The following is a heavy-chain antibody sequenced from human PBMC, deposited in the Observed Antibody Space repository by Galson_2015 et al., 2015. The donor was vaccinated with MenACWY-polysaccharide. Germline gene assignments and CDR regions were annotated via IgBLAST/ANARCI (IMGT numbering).Heavy chain of an antibody. CDR2: ITWNSGKA. CDR3: TKDHTDYTTSWDHQPGD. V-gene: IGHV3-9*01. J-gene: IGHJ1*01. D-gene: IGHD6-13*01. Sequence: SLRLSCAASGFNFANYAMHWVRQAPGKGLEWVADITWNSGKAGYADSVKGRFTISRDNAKNSLYLQMNSLRAEDTALYYCTKDHTDYTTSWDHQPGDWGQGTLVTVSS. CDR1: GFNFANYA.